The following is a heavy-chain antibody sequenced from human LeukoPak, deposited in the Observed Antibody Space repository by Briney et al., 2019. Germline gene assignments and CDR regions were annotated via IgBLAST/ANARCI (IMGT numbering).Heavy chain of an antibody. CDR1: GFTFSSYW. J-gene: IGHJ4*02. CDR2: IKQDGSEK. V-gene: IGHV3-7*01. CDR3: ARDYYGSGSSVDY. D-gene: IGHD3-10*01. Sequence: GGSLRLSCAASGFTFSSYWMSWVRQAPGKGLEWVANIKQDGSEKYYVDSVKGRFTISRDNAKNSLYLQMNSLRAEDTAVYYCARDYYGSGSSVDYWGQGTLVTVSS.